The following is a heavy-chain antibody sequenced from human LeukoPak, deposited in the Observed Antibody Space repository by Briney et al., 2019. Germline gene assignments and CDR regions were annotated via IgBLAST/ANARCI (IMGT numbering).Heavy chain of an antibody. CDR3: ARAVSGRFGY. V-gene: IGHV4-59*08. D-gene: IGHD6-19*01. Sequence: SETLSLTCTVSGGSMSPYHWGWIRQPPGKGLEWTGYIYYSGSTNYNPSLNSRVTISVDTSKDQFSLRLSSVTAADTAIYYCARAVSGRFGYWGQGTLVTVSS. CDR1: GGSMSPYH. J-gene: IGHJ4*02. CDR2: IYYSGST.